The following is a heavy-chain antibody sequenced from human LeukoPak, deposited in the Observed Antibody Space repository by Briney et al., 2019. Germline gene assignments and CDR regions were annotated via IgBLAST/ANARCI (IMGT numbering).Heavy chain of an antibody. J-gene: IGHJ5*02. V-gene: IGHV4-4*07. D-gene: IGHD3-22*01. Sequence: PSETLSLTCTVSGGSISSYYWSWIRQPAGKGLEWIGRIYTSGSTNYNPSLKSRVTMSVDTSKNQFSLKLSSVTAADTAVYYCARDLYYDSSGYESWFDPWGQGILVTVSS. CDR1: GGSISSYY. CDR2: IYTSGST. CDR3: ARDLYYDSSGYESWFDP.